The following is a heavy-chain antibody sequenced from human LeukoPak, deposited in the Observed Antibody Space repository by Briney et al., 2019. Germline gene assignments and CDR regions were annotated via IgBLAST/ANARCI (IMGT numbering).Heavy chain of an antibody. V-gene: IGHV3-30-3*01. Sequence: GGSLRLSCAASGFTFSSYAMHWVRQAPGKGLEWVAVISYDGSNKYYADSVKGRFTISRDNSKNTLYLQMNSLRAEDTAVYYCARVGLLRFLGNYYFDYWGQGTLVTVSS. CDR3: ARVGLLRFLGNYYFDY. CDR2: ISYDGSNK. CDR1: GFTFSSYA. D-gene: IGHD3-3*01. J-gene: IGHJ4*02.